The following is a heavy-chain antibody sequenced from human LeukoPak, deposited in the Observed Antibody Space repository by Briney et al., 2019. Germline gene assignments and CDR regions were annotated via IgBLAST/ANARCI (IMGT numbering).Heavy chain of an antibody. V-gene: IGHV3-21*01. D-gene: IGHD6-13*01. CDR1: GFTFSSYS. CDR2: ISSSSSYI. J-gene: IGHJ4*02. Sequence: PGGSLRLSCAASGFTFSSYSMNWVRQAPGKGLEWVSSISSSSSYIYYADSVKGRFTISRDNAKNSLYLQMNSLRAEDTAVYYCAKDRGDLYYEAAAGLDYWGQGTLVTVSS. CDR3: AKDRGDLYYEAAAGLDY.